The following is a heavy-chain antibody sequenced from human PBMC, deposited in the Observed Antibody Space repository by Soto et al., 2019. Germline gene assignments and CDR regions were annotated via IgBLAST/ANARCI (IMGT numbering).Heavy chain of an antibody. CDR1: GYTFTTYY. J-gene: IGHJ4*02. Sequence: QVQLVQSGAEVKKPGASVKVSCKASGYTFTTYYMLWVRQAPGQGLEWMGIINPSGGSTTYAQKFQRRVTMTRDTSTSTVSMELSSLRSEDTAVYYFALSLAGYNNGWPPLWDYWGQGTLVTVSS. CDR3: ALSLAGYNNGWPPLWDY. V-gene: IGHV1-46*03. CDR2: INPSGGST. D-gene: IGHD6-19*01.